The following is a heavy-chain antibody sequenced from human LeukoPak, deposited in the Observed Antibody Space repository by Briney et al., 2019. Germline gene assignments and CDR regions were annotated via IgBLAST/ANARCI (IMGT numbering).Heavy chain of an antibody. CDR3: APTAEAYTSWWKV. J-gene: IGHJ4*02. Sequence: ASVKVSCQASGYKFTDDYMHWGRQAPGQGLEFMVWTNPDSSFTNSAHKFKGRVTMTKDTSISTAYLEVRSLTSDDTAVYYCAPTAEAYTSWWKVWGQGTLVTVS. V-gene: IGHV1-2*02. CDR2: TNPDSSFT. CDR1: GYKFTDDY. D-gene: IGHD3-16*01.